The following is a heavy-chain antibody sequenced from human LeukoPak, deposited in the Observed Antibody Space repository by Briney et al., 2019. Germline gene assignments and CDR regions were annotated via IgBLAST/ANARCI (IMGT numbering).Heavy chain of an antibody. V-gene: IGHV3-74*01. J-gene: IGHJ4*02. CDR2: INSDGSDT. Sequence: GGSLRLSCAASGFTFSPYWMHWVRQAPGEGLVWVSCINSDGSDTRYADSVKGRFTFSRDNSKNTLFLQMNSLRAEDTAVYYCATDRGTHGWSGEDYFDYWGQGTLVTVSS. CDR3: ATDRGTHGWSGEDYFDY. D-gene: IGHD3-10*01. CDR1: GFTFSPYW.